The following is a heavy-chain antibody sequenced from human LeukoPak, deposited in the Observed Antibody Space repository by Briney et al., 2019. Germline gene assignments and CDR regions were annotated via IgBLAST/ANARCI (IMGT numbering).Heavy chain of an antibody. J-gene: IGHJ6*03. CDR3: ARGSSSWLDYYMDV. Sequence: SETLSLTCTVSGDSISSSNCYWGWICQPPGKGLEWIGSIYFSGGTYYNASLKSRVTISVDTSKNQFSLKLSSVTAADTAVYYCARGSSSWLDYYMDVWGKGTTVTVSS. CDR1: GDSISSSNCY. V-gene: IGHV4-39*07. CDR2: IYFSGGT. D-gene: IGHD6-13*01.